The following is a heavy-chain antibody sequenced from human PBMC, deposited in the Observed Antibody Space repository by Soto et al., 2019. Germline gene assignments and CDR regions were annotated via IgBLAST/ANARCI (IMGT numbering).Heavy chain of an antibody. CDR2: ISGSGGST. D-gene: IGHD4-17*01. Sequence: EVQLLESGGGLVQPGGSLRLSCAASGFTFSSYAMSWVRQAPGKGLEWVSAISGSGGSTYYADSVKGRFTISRDNSKNTLYLQMNSLRAEDTAVYYCAKDRTWGDYGDYGWFDPWGQGTLVTVSS. V-gene: IGHV3-23*01. CDR3: AKDRTWGDYGDYGWFDP. CDR1: GFTFSSYA. J-gene: IGHJ5*02.